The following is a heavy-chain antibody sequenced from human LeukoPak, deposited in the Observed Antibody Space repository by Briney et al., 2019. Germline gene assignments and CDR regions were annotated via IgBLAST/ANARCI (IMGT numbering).Heavy chain of an antibody. CDR2: IYYSGST. CDR3: ARAAVGAPFDY. V-gene: IGHV4-39*01. Sequence: SETLSLTCTVSGGSISSSSYYWGWIRQPPGTGLEWIGSIYYSGSTYYNPSLKSRVTISVDTSKNQFSLKLSSVTAADTAVYYCARAAVGAPFDYWGQGTLVTVSS. CDR1: GGSISSSSYY. D-gene: IGHD1-26*01. J-gene: IGHJ4*02.